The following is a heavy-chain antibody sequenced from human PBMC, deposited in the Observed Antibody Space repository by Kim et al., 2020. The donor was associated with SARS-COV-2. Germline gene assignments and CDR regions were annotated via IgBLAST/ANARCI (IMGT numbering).Heavy chain of an antibody. CDR2: IWYDGSNK. D-gene: IGHD6-19*01. V-gene: IGHV3-33*01. J-gene: IGHJ4*02. CDR3: ARAVYGSVLGLDY. Sequence: GGSLRLSCAASGFTFSSYGMHWVRQAPGKGLEWVAVIWYDGSNKYYADSVKGRFTISRDNSKNTLYLQMTSLRAEDTAVYYCARAVYGSVLGLDYWGQGTLVTVSS. CDR1: GFTFSSYG.